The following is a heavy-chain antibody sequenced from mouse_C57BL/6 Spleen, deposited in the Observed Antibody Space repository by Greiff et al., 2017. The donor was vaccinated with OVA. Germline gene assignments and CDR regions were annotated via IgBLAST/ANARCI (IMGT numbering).Heavy chain of an antibody. V-gene: IGHV1-53*01. CDR1: GYTFTSYW. Sequence: VQLQQPGTELVKPGASVKLSCKVSGYTFTSYWMHWVKQRPGQGLEWIGNINPSNGGTNYNEKFKSKATLTVDKSSSTAYMQLSSLTSEDSAVYYCARSPHWDYWYFDVWGTGTTVTVSS. D-gene: IGHD4-1*01. CDR3: ARSPHWDYWYFDV. CDR2: INPSNGGT. J-gene: IGHJ1*03.